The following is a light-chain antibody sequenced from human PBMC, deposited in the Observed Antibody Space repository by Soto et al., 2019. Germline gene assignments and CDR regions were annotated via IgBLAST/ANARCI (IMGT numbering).Light chain of an antibody. CDR3: GKVSHFPRT. CDR2: QIS. Sequence: DIVLTQTPLSSPVTLGQPASISCRSSQSLVYSYGNTYLSWLQQKPGQTPRPLVYQISNRFSGVPDRFSGSGAGTEFTLIISRGEAEDFRVYSCGKVSHFPRTLGHGTKV. CDR1: QSLVYSYGNTY. V-gene: IGKV2-24*01. J-gene: IGKJ1*01.